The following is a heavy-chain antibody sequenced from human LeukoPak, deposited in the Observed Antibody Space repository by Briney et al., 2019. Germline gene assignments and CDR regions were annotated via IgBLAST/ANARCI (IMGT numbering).Heavy chain of an antibody. Sequence: GGSLRLSCAASGFTFSSHAMSWVRQAPGKGLEWVSAISDGGGTTFYADSVKGRFAISRDNSKNTLFLQMNSLRAEDTALYYCAKRPSSSTTGSASAFDIWGQGTMVTVSS. J-gene: IGHJ3*02. D-gene: IGHD2-2*01. V-gene: IGHV3-23*01. CDR3: AKRPSSSTTGSASAFDI. CDR2: ISDGGGTT. CDR1: GFTFSSHA.